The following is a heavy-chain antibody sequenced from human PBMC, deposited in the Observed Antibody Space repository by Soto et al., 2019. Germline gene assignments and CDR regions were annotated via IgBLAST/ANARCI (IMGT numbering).Heavy chain of an antibody. D-gene: IGHD3-10*01. CDR3: ARWFGEENSYYYYYGMDV. Sequence: SVKVSCKASGGTFSSYAISWVRQAPGQGLEWMGGIIPIFGTANYAQKFQGRVTITADESTSTAYMELSSLRSEDTAVYYCARWFGEENSYYYYYGMDVWGQGTTVTVSS. V-gene: IGHV1-69*13. CDR2: IIPIFGTA. CDR1: GGTFSSYA. J-gene: IGHJ6*02.